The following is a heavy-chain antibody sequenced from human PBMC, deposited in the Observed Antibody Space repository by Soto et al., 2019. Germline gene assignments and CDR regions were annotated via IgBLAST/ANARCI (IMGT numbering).Heavy chain of an antibody. CDR3: ARVDNRGNWFVRGTSGPNWFDP. Sequence: SVKLSCKASGYTFTSYGITWGRQAPEQGLEWMGWISAYNGNTNYAQKFQGRVTMTRDTSTSTVYMELRSLTSDDTAVYYCARVDNRGNWFVRGTSGPNWFDPWDQGTLVTVSS. CDR2: ISAYNGNT. D-gene: IGHD3-10*01. J-gene: IGHJ5*02. CDR1: GYTFTSYG. V-gene: IGHV1-18*01.